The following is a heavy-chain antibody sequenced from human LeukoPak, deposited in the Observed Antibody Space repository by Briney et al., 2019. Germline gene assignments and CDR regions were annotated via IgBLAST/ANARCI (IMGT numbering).Heavy chain of an antibody. CDR2: IYRIGNT. J-gene: IGHJ1*01. V-gene: IGHV4-4*08. CDR1: GDSISSDY. CDR3: AGRGQRYFRD. Sequence: SETLSLTCSVSGDSISSDYWSWIRQPPGKGLEWIGYIYRIGNTDYNPSLKSRVTISLDTSKNQLSLNLTSVPAADTAVYYCAGRGQRYFRDWGQGTLVTVSS.